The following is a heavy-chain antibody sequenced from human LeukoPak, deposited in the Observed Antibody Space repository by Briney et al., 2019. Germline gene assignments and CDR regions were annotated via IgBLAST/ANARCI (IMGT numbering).Heavy chain of an antibody. D-gene: IGHD2-21*02. CDR3: ARDYCGGDCYPFDY. CDR2: INWNGGST. Sequence: GGSLRLSCAVSGFTFDDYGMSWVRQVPGKGLEWVSGINWNGGSTGYADSVKGRFTISRDNAKKSVYLKMNNLRGDDTALYYCARDYCGGDCYPFDYWGRGILVTVSS. CDR1: GFTFDDYG. V-gene: IGHV3-20*04. J-gene: IGHJ4*02.